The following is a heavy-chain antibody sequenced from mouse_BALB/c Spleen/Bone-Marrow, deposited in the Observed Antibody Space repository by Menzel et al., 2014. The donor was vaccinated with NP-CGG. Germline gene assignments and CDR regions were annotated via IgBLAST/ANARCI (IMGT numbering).Heavy chain of an antibody. CDR2: IRNKANGYTT. J-gene: IGHJ3*01. CDR1: GFTFTDYY. V-gene: IGHV7-3*02. CDR3: ATGWFAY. Sequence: EVKLVESGGGLVQPGGSLRLSRATSGFTFTDYYMSWVRQPPGKALEWLGFIRNKANGYTTEYSASVKGRFTISRDNSQSILYLQMNTLRAEDSATYYCATGWFAYWGQGTLVTVSA.